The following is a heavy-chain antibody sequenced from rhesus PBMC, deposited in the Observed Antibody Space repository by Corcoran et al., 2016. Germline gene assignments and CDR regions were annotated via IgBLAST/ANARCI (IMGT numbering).Heavy chain of an antibody. J-gene: IGHJ4*01. D-gene: IGHD2-21*01. Sequence: QLQLQESGPGLVKPSETLSVTCAVSGGSISSSYWSWIRQAPGKGLEWIGYIYGSGSTTHHHPPLKSRVTLSVDTAKNQLSLKLSSVSTADTAVYYCSRVKRMVAMPTYFDYWGQGGLVTVSS. CDR1: GGSISSSY. CDR2: IYGSGSTT. V-gene: IGHV4-169*01. CDR3: SRVKRMVAMPTYFDY.